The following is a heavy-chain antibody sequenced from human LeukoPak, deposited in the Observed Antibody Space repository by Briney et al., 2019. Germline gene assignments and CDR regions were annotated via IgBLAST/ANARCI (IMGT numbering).Heavy chain of an antibody. Sequence: GGSLRLSCAASGFTFSSYSMNWVRQAPGKGLEWVSSISSSGSYIYYADSVKGRFTISRDNAKNSLYLQMNSLRAEDTAVYYCARDSPYYYDSSGVSDYWGQGTLVTVSS. CDR2: ISSSGSYI. J-gene: IGHJ4*02. CDR1: GFTFSSYS. CDR3: ARDSPYYYDSSGVSDY. V-gene: IGHV3-21*01. D-gene: IGHD3-22*01.